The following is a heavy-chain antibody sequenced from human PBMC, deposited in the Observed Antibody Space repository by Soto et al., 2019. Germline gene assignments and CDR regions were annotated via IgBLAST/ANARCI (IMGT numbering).Heavy chain of an antibody. V-gene: IGHV3-53*01. Sequence: PGGSLRLSCAASGFTVSSNYMSWVRQAPGKGLEWVSVIYSGGSTYYADSVKGRFTISRDNSKNTLYLQMNSLRAEDTAVYYCARDLVNYDSSGYYRYYYGMDVWGQGTKVTVSS. D-gene: IGHD3-22*01. CDR3: ARDLVNYDSSGYYRYYYGMDV. J-gene: IGHJ6*02. CDR1: GFTVSSNY. CDR2: IYSGGST.